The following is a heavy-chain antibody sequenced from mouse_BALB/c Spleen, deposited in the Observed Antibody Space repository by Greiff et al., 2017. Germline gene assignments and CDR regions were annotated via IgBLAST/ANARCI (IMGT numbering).Heavy chain of an antibody. CDR3: ARLTGYYFDY. V-gene: IGHV1-4*02. J-gene: IGHJ2*01. CDR1: GYTFTSYT. D-gene: IGHD4-1*01. CDR2: INPSSGYT. Sequence: VKLMESAAELARPGASVKMSCKASGYTFTSYTMHWVKQRPGQGLEWIGYINPSSGYTEYNQKFKDKTTLTADKSSSTAYMQLSSLTSEDSAVYYCARLTGYYFDYWGQGTTLTVSS.